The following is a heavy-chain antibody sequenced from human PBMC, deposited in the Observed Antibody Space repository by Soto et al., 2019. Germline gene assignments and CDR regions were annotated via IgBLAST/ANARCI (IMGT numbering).Heavy chain of an antibody. CDR2: IFYTGTT. V-gene: IGHV4-59*08. CDR3: ARRSGVGYYYYFMDV. CDR1: GGSISRYY. J-gene: IGHJ6*03. D-gene: IGHD1-26*01. Sequence: QVQLQESGPGLVKPSETLSLTCTVSGGSISRYYWTWIRQPPGKGLEWIGNIFYTGTTSYNPSLKSRVTISVDTSKNQFSLNLSSVTAADTAVYYCARRSGVGYYYYFMDVWGKGTTVTVSS.